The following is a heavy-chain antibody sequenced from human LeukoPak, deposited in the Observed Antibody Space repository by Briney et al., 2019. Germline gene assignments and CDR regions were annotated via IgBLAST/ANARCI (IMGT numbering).Heavy chain of an antibody. CDR1: GFTFSSYE. V-gene: IGHV3-48*03. CDR2: ISTSGSTK. D-gene: IGHD1-26*01. CDR3: ARVWWELPQGFDY. Sequence: GGSLRLSCAASGFTFSSYEMNWVSQAPGKGLEWISQISTSGSTKTYADSVKGRFTISRDNAKNSLYLQMNDLRAEDTAIYYCARVWWELPQGFDYWGQGTLVTVSS. J-gene: IGHJ4*02.